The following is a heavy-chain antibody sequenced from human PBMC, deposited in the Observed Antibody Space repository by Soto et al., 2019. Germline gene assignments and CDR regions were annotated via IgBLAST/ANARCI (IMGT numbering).Heavy chain of an antibody. V-gene: IGHV4-4*02. CDR2: IYHSGST. D-gene: IGHD5-18*01. CDR3: AGYGVDYYYYMDV. J-gene: IGHJ6*03. Sequence: SETLSLTCAVSSGSISSSNWWSWVRQPPGKGLEWIGEIYHSGSTNYNPSLKSRVTISVDKSKNQFSLKLSSVTAADTAVYYCAGYGVDYYYYMDVWGKGTTVTVSS. CDR1: SGSISSSNW.